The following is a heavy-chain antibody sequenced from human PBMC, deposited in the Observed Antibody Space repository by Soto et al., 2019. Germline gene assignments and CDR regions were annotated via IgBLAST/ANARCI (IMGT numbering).Heavy chain of an antibody. CDR1: GFTFSSYS. CDR3: ATSNYYDSSGYLGYGMDV. CDR2: ISSSSSTI. J-gene: IGHJ6*02. Sequence: EVQLVESGGGLVQPGGSLRLSCAASGFTFSSYSMNWVRQAPGKGLEWVSYISSSSSTIYYADSVKGRFTISRDNAKNSLYLQMNILRDEDTAVYYCATSNYYDSSGYLGYGMDVWGQGTTVTVSS. V-gene: IGHV3-48*02. D-gene: IGHD3-22*01.